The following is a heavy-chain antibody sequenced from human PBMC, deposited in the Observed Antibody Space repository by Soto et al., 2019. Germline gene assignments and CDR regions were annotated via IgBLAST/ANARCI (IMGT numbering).Heavy chain of an antibody. Sequence: PGGSLRLSCAASGFTFSSYSMNWVRQAPGKGLEWVSYISSSSSTIYYADSVKGRFTISRDNAKNSLYLQMNSLRAEDTAVYYCARDGLEYSCYDCARYHHDQLAVWAQGTS. J-gene: IGHJ6*01. D-gene: IGHD5-12*01. CDR2: ISSSSSTI. V-gene: IGHV3-48*01. CDR3: ARDGLEYSCYDCARYHHDQLAV. CDR1: GFTFSSYS.